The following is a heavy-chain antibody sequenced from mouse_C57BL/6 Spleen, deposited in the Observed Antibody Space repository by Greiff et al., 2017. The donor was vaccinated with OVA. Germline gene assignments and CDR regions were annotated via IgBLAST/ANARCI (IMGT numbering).Heavy chain of an antibody. V-gene: IGHV6-3*01. CDR3: TALYYGFFAY. J-gene: IGHJ3*01. CDR1: GFTFSNYW. CDR2: IRLKSDNYAT. D-gene: IGHD2-1*01. Sequence: EVKVEESGGGLVQPGGSMKLSCVASGFTFSNYWMNWVRQSPEKGLEWVAQIRLKSDNYATHYAESVKGRFTISRDDSKSSVYLQMNNLRAEDTGIYYCTALYYGFFAYWGQGTLVTVSA.